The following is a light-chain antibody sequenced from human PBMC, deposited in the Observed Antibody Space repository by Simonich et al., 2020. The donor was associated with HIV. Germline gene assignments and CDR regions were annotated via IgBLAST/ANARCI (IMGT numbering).Light chain of an antibody. CDR2: WAS. Sequence: DIVMTQSPDSLAVSLGERATINCKSTQSVLYSSNNKNYLAWYQQKPGNPPNLLIYWASTRESGVPDRFSGSGSGTDFTLTISSLQAEDVALYYCQQYYTTPFTFGPGTKVDIK. CDR1: QSVLYSSNNKNY. V-gene: IGKV4-1*01. CDR3: QQYYTTPFT. J-gene: IGKJ3*01.